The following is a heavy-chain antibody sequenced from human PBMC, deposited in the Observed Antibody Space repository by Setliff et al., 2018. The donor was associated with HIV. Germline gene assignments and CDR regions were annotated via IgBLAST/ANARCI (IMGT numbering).Heavy chain of an antibody. D-gene: IGHD6-19*01. CDR1: GGSISSSSYY. CDR3: ARHGSLGGQWLPPIDY. V-gene: IGHV4-39*01. Sequence: SETLSLTCTVSGGSISSSSYYWDWIRQPPGKGLEWIGSIYYSGSTYYNPSLKSRVTISVDTSKNQFSLKLSSVTAADTAVYYCARHGSLGGQWLPPIDYWGQGTLVTVSS. CDR2: IYYSGST. J-gene: IGHJ4*02.